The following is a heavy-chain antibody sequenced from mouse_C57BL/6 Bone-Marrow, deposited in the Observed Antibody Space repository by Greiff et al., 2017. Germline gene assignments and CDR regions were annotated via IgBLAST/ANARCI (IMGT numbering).Heavy chain of an antibody. CDR3: ARDVYYGSLVLFDY. Sequence: QVQLQQSGAELMKPGASVTLSCKATGYTFTGYWIEWVKQRPGHGLEWIGEIFPGSGSTTYNEKFKGKATFTADTSSNTAYMQLSSLTTEDSAIYYCARDVYYGSLVLFDYWGQGTTLTVSS. D-gene: IGHD1-1*01. V-gene: IGHV1-9*01. CDR1: GYTFTGYW. CDR2: IFPGSGST. J-gene: IGHJ2*01.